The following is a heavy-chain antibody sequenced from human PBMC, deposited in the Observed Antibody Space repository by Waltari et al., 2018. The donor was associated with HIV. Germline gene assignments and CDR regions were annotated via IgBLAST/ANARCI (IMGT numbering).Heavy chain of an antibody. V-gene: IGHV1-46*03. Sequence: QVQLVQSGAEVKKPGASVKVSCKASGYTFTSYYMHWVRQAPGQGLEWMGIINPSGGSTSYAQKFQGRVTMTRDTSTSTVYMELSSLRSEDTAVYYCASIAGPKRGGYEYFDYWGQGTLVTVSS. J-gene: IGHJ4*02. D-gene: IGHD5-12*01. CDR2: INPSGGST. CDR1: GYTFTSYY. CDR3: ASIAGPKRGGYEYFDY.